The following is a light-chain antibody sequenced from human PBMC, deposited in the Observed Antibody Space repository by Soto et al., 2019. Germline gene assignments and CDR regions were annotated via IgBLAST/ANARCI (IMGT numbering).Light chain of an antibody. V-gene: IGLV2-14*03. CDR2: DVT. CDR1: SPDVGDFNY. Sequence: QSVLTQPASVSGSPGRSVTISCTGTSPDVGDFNYVSWYQHLPGRAPKLIIYDVTNRPSGISYRFSASKSGRTASLTISGLQAEDEADYYCSSYSSSTTHVVFGGGTKLTVL. CDR3: SSYSSSTTHVV. J-gene: IGLJ2*01.